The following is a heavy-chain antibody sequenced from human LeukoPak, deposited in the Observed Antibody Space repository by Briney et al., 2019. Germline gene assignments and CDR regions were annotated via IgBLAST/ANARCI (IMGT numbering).Heavy chain of an antibody. D-gene: IGHD3-10*01. Sequence: GESPKTSREGPGYRFSNRWIGWVRQTPGKGLEWLGIIYPDDSDTIYSPSFEGQVTIAADTSVSTAYLQWSSLKASDTAMYYCARGAYGSGSSYNYYGMDVWGPGNTVTVSS. CDR1: GYRFSNRW. CDR2: IYPDDSDT. J-gene: IGHJ6*02. V-gene: IGHV5-51*01. CDR3: ARGAYGSGSSYNYYGMDV.